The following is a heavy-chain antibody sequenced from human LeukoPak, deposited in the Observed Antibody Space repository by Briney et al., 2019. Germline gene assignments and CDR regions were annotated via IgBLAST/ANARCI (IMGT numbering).Heavy chain of an antibody. CDR3: ARDYYDSSGHYPFDY. V-gene: IGHV4-4*07. CDR2: NYASGTT. CDR1: GASISSFS. Sequence: SETLSLTCTVSGASISSFSWNWIRQPAGKGLEGIGRNYASGTTNYNPSLKSRVTTSVDTSENQFSLKMTSVTAADTAIYYCARDYYDSSGHYPFDYWGQGTLVTVSS. D-gene: IGHD3-22*01. J-gene: IGHJ4*02.